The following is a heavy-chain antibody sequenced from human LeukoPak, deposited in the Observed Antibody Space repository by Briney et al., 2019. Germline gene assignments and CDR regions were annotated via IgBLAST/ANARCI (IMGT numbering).Heavy chain of an antibody. Sequence: SETLSLTCTISGGSISNYYWTWIRQPPGKGLEWIGFIPYSGSTSYNPSLKSRVTISLDTSKNQFSLKLSSVTAADTAVYYCARAYYFDSSGYDDAFDIWGQGTMVTVSS. D-gene: IGHD3-22*01. CDR2: IPYSGST. CDR1: GGSISNYY. J-gene: IGHJ3*02. V-gene: IGHV4-59*01. CDR3: ARAYYFDSSGYDDAFDI.